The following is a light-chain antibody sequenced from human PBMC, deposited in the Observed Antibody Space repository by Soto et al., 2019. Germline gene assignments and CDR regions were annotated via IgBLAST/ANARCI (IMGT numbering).Light chain of an antibody. CDR1: QSLSSR. CDR3: QQYNNFWT. Sequence: DIHMTQSPSTLFASVGDRVTITCRASQSLSSRLAWYQQKPGKAPELLIYDASSLKSGVPSRFSGSESGTEFTLTISSLQPDDFGTYYCQQYNNFWTFGQGTKVEIK. CDR2: DAS. J-gene: IGKJ1*01. V-gene: IGKV1-5*01.